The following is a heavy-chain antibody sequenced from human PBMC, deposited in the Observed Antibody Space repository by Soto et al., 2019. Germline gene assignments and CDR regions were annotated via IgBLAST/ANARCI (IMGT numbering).Heavy chain of an antibody. CDR2: ISSSGSTI. D-gene: IGHD2-21*02. CDR1: GFTFSDYY. J-gene: IGHJ6*02. CDR3: ARDRRAYCGGDCYPYGMDV. V-gene: IGHV3-11*01. Sequence: GGSLRLSCAASGFTFSDYYMSWIRQAPGKGLEWVSYISSSGSTIYYADSVKGRFTISRDNAKNSLYLQMNSLRAEDTAVYYCARDRRAYCGGDCYPYGMDVWGQGTTVTVSS.